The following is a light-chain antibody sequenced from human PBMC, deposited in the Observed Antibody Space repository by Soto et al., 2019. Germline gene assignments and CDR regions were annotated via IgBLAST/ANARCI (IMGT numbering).Light chain of an antibody. CDR1: QTVSSVH. J-gene: IGKJ1*01. V-gene: IGKV3-20*01. CDR3: QQYDNSLWT. CDR2: GAS. Sequence: EIVLTQSPGTLSLSPGERASLSCRASQTVSSVHLAWYQHKPGQAPRLLIYGASRRATGVPDRFSGSGSGTDCTLTISRLEPEDFAVYYCQQYDNSLWTFGQGTKVDIK.